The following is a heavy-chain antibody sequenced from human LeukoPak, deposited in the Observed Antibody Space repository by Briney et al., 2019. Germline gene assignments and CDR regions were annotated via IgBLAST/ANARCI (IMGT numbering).Heavy chain of an antibody. J-gene: IGHJ6*03. CDR3: AKVGGITIFGVASGYYYYMDV. D-gene: IGHD3-3*01. CDR2: ISYDGSNK. Sequence: LSLTCAVYGGSFSGYYWSWVRQAPGKGLEWVAVISYDGSNKYYADSVKGRFTISRDNSKNTLYLQMNSLRAEDTAVNYCAKVGGITIFGVASGYYYYMDVWGKGTTVTVSS. CDR1: GGSFSGYY. V-gene: IGHV3-30*18.